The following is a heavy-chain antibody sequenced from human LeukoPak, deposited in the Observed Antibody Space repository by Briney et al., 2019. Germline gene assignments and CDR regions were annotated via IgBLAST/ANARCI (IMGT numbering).Heavy chain of an antibody. D-gene: IGHD6-19*01. J-gene: IGHJ3*02. CDR2: ISGSGGST. Sequence: PGGSLRLSCTASGFTFSSYAMSWVRQAPGKGLEWASTISGSGGSTYYADSVKGRFTISRDNSKNTLYLQMNSLRVEDTAVYYCAKDLSPWAGLLTVAGSDAFDIWGQGTVVTVSS. CDR1: GFTFSSYA. CDR3: AKDLSPWAGLLTVAGSDAFDI. V-gene: IGHV3-23*01.